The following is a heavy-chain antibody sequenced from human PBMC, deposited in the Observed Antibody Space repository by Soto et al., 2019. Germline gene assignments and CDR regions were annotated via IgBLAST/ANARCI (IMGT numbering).Heavy chain of an antibody. V-gene: IGHV3-9*01. J-gene: IGHJ3*02. CDR3: AKDTKYCSSTSCPYDAFDI. Sequence: SGGSLRLSCAASGFTFDDYAMHWVRQAPGKGLEWVSGISWNSGSIGYADSVKGRFTISRDNAKNSLYLQMNSLRAEDTALYYCAKDTKYCSSTSCPYDAFDIWGQGTMVTVSS. CDR2: ISWNSGSI. D-gene: IGHD2-2*01. CDR1: GFTFDDYA.